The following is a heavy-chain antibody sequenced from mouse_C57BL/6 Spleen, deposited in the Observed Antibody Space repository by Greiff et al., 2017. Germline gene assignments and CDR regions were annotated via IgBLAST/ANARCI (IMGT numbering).Heavy chain of an antibody. V-gene: IGHV5-15*04. Sequence: VESGGGLVQPGGSLKLSCAASGFTFSDYGMAWVRQAPRKGPAWVAFISNLAYSIYYADTVTGRFTISRENAKNTLYLEMSSLRSEDTAMYYCARRNYEPYAMDYWGQGTSVTVSS. CDR1: GFTFSDYG. J-gene: IGHJ4*01. CDR2: ISNLAYSI. CDR3: ARRNYEPYAMDY. D-gene: IGHD1-1*01.